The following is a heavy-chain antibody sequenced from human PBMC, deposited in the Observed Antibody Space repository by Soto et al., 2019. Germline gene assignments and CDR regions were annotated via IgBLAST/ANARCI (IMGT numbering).Heavy chain of an antibody. CDR3: ARGVTAAASTSLDY. V-gene: IGHV1-18*01. CDR2: ISAYNGNT. D-gene: IGHD6-13*01. Sequence: ASLKVSCKASGYTFTSYGISWVRQAPGQGLEWMGWISAYNGNTNYAQKLQGRVTMTTDTSTSTAYMELRSLRSDDTAVYYCARGVTAAASTSLDYWGQGTLVTVSS. J-gene: IGHJ4*02. CDR1: GYTFTSYG.